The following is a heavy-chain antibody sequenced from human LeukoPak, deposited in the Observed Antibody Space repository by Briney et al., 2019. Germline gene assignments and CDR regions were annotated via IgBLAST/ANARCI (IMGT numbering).Heavy chain of an antibody. J-gene: IGHJ5*02. D-gene: IGHD3-22*01. CDR1: GGSISSGSYY. CDR3: ARVPYYYDSSGYPSWFDP. V-gene: IGHV4-61*02. CDR2: IYTSGGT. Sequence: SETLSLTCTVSGGSISSGSYYWSWIRQPAGKGLEWIGRIYTSGGTNYNPSLKSRVTISVDTSKNQFSLKLSSVTAADTAVYYCARVPYYYDSSGYPSWFDPWGQGTLVTVSS.